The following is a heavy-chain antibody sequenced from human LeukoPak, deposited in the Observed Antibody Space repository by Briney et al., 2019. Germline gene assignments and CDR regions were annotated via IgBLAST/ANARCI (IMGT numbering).Heavy chain of an antibody. CDR3: VKDRTINGRSSPFDS. CDR1: GFSFTTYG. V-gene: IGHV3-30*18. CDR2: ISYDGRNQ. D-gene: IGHD1-26*01. Sequence: GGSLRLSCAASGFSFTTYGMHWVRQAPLKGLEWLAAISYDGRNQNYTDSVKGRFTIFRDNSQNTLYLQMNSLRAEDTALYYCVKDRTINGRSSPFDSWGQGTLVTVSS. J-gene: IGHJ4*02.